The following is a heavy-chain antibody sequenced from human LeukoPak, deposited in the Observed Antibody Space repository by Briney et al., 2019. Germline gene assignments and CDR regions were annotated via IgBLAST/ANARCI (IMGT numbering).Heavy chain of an antibody. D-gene: IGHD1-26*01. CDR3: SWEQDVSFGRRLGH. CDR2: IRYDGSNK. Sequence: PGGSLRLSCAASGFTFSSYGMHWVRQAPGKGLEWVAFIRYDGSNKYYADSVKGRFTISRGNSKNTLYLQMNSLKVEDTAVYFCSWEQDVSFGRRLGHWGQGTLVTVAS. V-gene: IGHV3-30*02. J-gene: IGHJ4*02. CDR1: GFTFSSYG.